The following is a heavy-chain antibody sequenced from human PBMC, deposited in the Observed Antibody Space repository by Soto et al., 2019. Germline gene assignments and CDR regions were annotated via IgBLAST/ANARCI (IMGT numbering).Heavy chain of an antibody. CDR2: INPSGGST. CDR3: ARDSTSSGYLIPDVAFDI. V-gene: IGHV1-46*01. J-gene: IGHJ3*02. D-gene: IGHD3-22*01. Sequence: QVQLVQSGAEVKKPGASVKVSCKASGYTFTSYYMHWVRQAPGQGLEWMGIINPSGGSTSYAQKFQGRVTMTRDTSTSTVYMELSSLRSEDTAVYYCARDSTSSGYLIPDVAFDIWGQGTMVTVSS. CDR1: GYTFTSYY.